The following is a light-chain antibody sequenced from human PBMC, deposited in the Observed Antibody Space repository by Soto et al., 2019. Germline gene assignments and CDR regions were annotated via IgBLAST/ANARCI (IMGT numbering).Light chain of an antibody. CDR1: QDIRNF. CDR2: AAD. Sequence: DIQMTQSPTSLSASVGDRVTITCRASQDIRNFVAWYQQKPGKAPKLLIYAADTLQSGVPSRFSRRGSGTDFTLAINSLQPEGVAPYDGDEYCSVPVFGGGTRVEIK. CDR3: DEYCSVPV. V-gene: IGKV1-27*01. J-gene: IGKJ3*01.